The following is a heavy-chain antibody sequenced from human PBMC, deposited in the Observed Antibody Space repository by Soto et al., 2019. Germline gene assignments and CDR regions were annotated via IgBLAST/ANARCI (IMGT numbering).Heavy chain of an antibody. D-gene: IGHD3-9*01. V-gene: IGHV5-51*01. Sequence: LKISCEVSGFTFTNYWIAWVRQMPGKGLEWMGGIYPADSQTRYSPTFQGQVAISADKSVNTAYLQWRSLKASDTAIYFCVRQETGSKSKSFDPWGQGTLVIVSS. J-gene: IGHJ5*02. CDR3: VRQETGSKSKSFDP. CDR1: GFTFTNYW. CDR2: IYPADSQT.